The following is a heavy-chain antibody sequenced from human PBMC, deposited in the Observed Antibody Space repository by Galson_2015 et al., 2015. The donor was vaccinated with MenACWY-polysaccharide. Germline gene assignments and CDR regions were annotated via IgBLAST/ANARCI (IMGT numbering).Heavy chain of an antibody. D-gene: IGHD2/OR15-2a*01. CDR1: GFTFSNSA. V-gene: IGHV3-33*08. Sequence: SLRLSCAASGFTFSNSAMHWVRQAPGKGLEWVAVIPYDGSNKVYADSVKGRFTISRDNSKNTVFLEMNTLGVEDTAVYYCAREGMRIVCLAFDIWGQATMVTVS. CDR2: IPYDGSNK. CDR3: AREGMRIVCLAFDI. J-gene: IGHJ3*02.